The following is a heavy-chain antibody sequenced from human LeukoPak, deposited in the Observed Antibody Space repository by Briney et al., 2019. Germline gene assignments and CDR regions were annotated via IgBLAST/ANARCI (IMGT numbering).Heavy chain of an antibody. CDR2: IYTSGST. Sequence: SSETLSLTCTVSGGSISSGSYYWSWIRQPAGKGLEWIGRIYTSGSTNYNPSLKSRVTISVDTSKNQFSLKLSSVTAADTAVYYCARAVVDQWELAHFDYWGQGTLVTVSS. CDR3: ARAVVDQWELAHFDY. J-gene: IGHJ4*02. CDR1: GGSISSGSYY. D-gene: IGHD1-26*01. V-gene: IGHV4-61*02.